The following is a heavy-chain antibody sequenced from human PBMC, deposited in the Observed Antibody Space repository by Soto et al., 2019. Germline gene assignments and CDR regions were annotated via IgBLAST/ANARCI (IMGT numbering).Heavy chain of an antibody. CDR1: GGSISSGDYY. Sequence: QVQLQESGPGLVKPSQTLSLTCTVSGGSISSGDYYWSWIRQPPGKGLEWIGYIYYSGSNYYNPSLKGRATSSVDTSKNPFSLKLSSVTAADTAVYYCARATIVLVPAAMVSHWFDPWGQGTLVTVSS. V-gene: IGHV4-30-4*01. CDR2: IYYSGSN. J-gene: IGHJ5*02. D-gene: IGHD2-2*01. CDR3: ARATIVLVPAAMVSHWFDP.